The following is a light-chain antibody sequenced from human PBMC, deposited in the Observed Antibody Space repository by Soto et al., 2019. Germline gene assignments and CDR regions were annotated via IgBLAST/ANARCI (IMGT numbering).Light chain of an antibody. V-gene: IGKV3-11*01. J-gene: IGKJ5*01. CDR2: DAS. CDR1: QSVNSH. Sequence: EIVLTQSPATLSLSPGERVTLSCRTSQSVNSHLAWYQQKPGQAPRLLIYDASNRASGIPAGFSGSGSGTDFTLTISSLEPEDFAVYYCQQRSSWPKVTFGQGTRLEIK. CDR3: QQRSSWPKVT.